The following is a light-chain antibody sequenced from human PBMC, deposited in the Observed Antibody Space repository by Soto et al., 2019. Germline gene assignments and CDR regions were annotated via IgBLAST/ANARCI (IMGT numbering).Light chain of an antibody. Sequence: EIVMTQSPATLSVSPGERATLSCRASQSVSSNLAWYQQKPGQAPRLLIYGASTRATGIPARFRGSGSGTEFPLTISSLQSEDFAVYYCQQYNNWPRGTFGQGTKVEIK. V-gene: IGKV3-15*01. J-gene: IGKJ1*01. CDR1: QSVSSN. CDR2: GAS. CDR3: QQYNNWPRGT.